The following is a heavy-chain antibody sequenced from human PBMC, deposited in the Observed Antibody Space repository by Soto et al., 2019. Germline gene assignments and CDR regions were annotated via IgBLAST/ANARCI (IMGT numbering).Heavy chain of an antibody. V-gene: IGHV1-69*13. CDR3: ANSSYDILTGSNESPYYYYGMDF. Sequence: SVKVSCKASGGTFSSYAISWVRQAHGQGLEWMGGIIPIFGTANYARKFQGRVTITADESTSTAYMELSSLRSEDTAVYYCANSSYDILTGSNESPYYYYGMDFWGQGTTVTVSS. D-gene: IGHD3-9*01. CDR1: GGTFSSYA. J-gene: IGHJ6*02. CDR2: IIPIFGTA.